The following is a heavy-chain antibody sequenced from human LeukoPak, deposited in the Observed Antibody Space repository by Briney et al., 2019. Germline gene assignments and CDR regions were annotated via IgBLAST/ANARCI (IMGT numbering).Heavy chain of an antibody. V-gene: IGHV1-2*02. Sequence: ASVKVSCKASGYTFTGYYMHWVRQAPGQGLEWMGWINPNSGGTNYAQKFQGRVTMTRDTSISTAYMELSRLRSDDTAVYYCARVRRVVTESYYFDYWGQGTLVTLSS. CDR1: GYTFTGYY. CDR2: INPNSGGT. J-gene: IGHJ4*02. CDR3: ARVRRVVTESYYFDY. D-gene: IGHD3-10*01.